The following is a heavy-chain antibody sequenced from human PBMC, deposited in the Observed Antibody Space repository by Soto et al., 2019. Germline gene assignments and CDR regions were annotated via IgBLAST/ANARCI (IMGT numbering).Heavy chain of an antibody. V-gene: IGHV4-34*01. J-gene: IGHJ6*03. CDR2: INHSGST. Sequence: PSETLSLTCAVYGGSFNGYYWSWIRQPPGKGLEWIGEINHSGSTNYNPSLKSRVTISVDTSKNQFSLKLSSVTAADTAVYYCARGGFWSGYYTRYYYMDVWGKGTTVTVSS. CDR1: GGSFNGYY. CDR3: ARGGFWSGYYTRYYYMDV. D-gene: IGHD3-3*01.